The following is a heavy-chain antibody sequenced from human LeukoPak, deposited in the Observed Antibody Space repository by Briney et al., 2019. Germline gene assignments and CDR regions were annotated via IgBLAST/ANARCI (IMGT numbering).Heavy chain of an antibody. CDR1: GFTASGNY. J-gene: IGHJ1*01. Sequence: GSQRLSCEASGFTASGNYMNWIRQAPGKGLEWVAVIYSGGNTYYADSVKGRFSITRDNSKNTLYLQMNRLRVEDTAVYYCAGSRLSAEYFQFWGQGKLVAVSS. V-gene: IGHV3-66*01. CDR2: IYSGGNT. CDR3: AGSRLSAEYFQF.